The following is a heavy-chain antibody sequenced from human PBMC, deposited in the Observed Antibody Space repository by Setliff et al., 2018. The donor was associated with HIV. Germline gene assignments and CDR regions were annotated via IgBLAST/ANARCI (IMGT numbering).Heavy chain of an antibody. V-gene: IGHV4-4*08. J-gene: IGHJ4*01. CDR1: GGSIHGFY. CDR2: MYTSGSF. CDR3: AREGMGILTGSLDL. Sequence: PSETLSLTCTVSGGSIHGFYWTWVRQPPGKELEWIGYMYTSGSFRYNPSLESRVSISVDTSNNQFSLKLNSVTAADTAVYFCAREGMGILTGSLDLWGRGSLVTVSS. D-gene: IGHD3-9*01.